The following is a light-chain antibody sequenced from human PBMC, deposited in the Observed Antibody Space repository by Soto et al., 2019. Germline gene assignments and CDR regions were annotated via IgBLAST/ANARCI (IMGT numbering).Light chain of an antibody. CDR1: SSNIESNY. J-gene: IGLJ2*01. CDR3: TVWDDSLRGPL. V-gene: IGLV1-47*01. Sequence: QSVLTQPPSASGTPGQRVTISCSGSSSNIESNYVYWYQQLPGTAPRLLIYRNNQRPSGFPDRFSGSKSGTSASLAISALRSEDEADSYCTVWDDSLRGPLFGGGTQLTVL. CDR2: RNN.